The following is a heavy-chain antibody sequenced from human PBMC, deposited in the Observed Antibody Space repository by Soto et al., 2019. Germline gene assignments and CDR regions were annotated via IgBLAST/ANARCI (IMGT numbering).Heavy chain of an antibody. D-gene: IGHD1-26*01. J-gene: IGHJ6*02. Sequence: QVPLVESGGGVVQPGRSLRLSCAASGFTFSSYAMHWVRQAPGKGPEWVAVISYDGSNKYYADSVKGRFTISRDNSXITLYLQMHSLRAEDTAVYYCARDKWEPRYYYGMDVWGQGTTVTVSS. CDR3: ARDKWEPRYYYGMDV. V-gene: IGHV3-30-3*01. CDR2: ISYDGSNK. CDR1: GFTFSSYA.